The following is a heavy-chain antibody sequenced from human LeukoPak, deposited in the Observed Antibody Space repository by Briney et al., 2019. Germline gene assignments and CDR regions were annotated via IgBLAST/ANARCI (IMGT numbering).Heavy chain of an antibody. Sequence: PSETLSLTCAVYGGSFSGYYWSWIRQPPGKGLEWIGEINHSGSTNYNPSLKSRVTISVDTSKNQFSLKLSSVTAADTAVYYCARLRGGYSYSWFDPWGQGTLVTVSS. CDR2: INHSGST. J-gene: IGHJ5*02. D-gene: IGHD5-18*01. CDR1: GGSFSGYY. V-gene: IGHV4-34*01. CDR3: ARLRGGYSYSWFDP.